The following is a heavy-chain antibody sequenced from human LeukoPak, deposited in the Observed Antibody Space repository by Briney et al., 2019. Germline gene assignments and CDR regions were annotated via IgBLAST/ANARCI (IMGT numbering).Heavy chain of an antibody. Sequence: GASVKVSCKASGYTFTGSDINWVRQAAGQGLEWMGWINPNSGRTGYAQRFQGRVTMTANTSISTAYMELSSLRFDDMAVYYCARGRSGLSAAGTYDYWGQGTLITVSS. D-gene: IGHD6-13*01. CDR1: GYTFTGSD. J-gene: IGHJ4*02. CDR2: INPNSGRT. V-gene: IGHV1-8*01. CDR3: ARGRSGLSAAGTYDY.